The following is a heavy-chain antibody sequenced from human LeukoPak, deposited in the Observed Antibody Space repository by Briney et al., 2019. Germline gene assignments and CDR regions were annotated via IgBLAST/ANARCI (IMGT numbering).Heavy chain of an antibody. CDR2: INGDESRT. CDR1: GFXFSSYA. J-gene: IGHJ4*02. Sequence: PGGSLRLSCAASGFXFSSYAMSWVRQAPGKGLVCVAGINGDESRTIYSDSVKGRFTISGDNAKNRLDLQMNSLRAEDTAVYYCVRGGTGWYYWGQGTLVTVAS. V-gene: IGHV3-74*01. CDR3: VRGGTGWYY. D-gene: IGHD6-19*01.